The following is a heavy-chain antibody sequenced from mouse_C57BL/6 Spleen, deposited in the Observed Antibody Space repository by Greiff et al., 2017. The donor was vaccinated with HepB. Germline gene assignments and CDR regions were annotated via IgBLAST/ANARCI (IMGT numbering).Heavy chain of an antibody. CDR1: GYTFTSYW. D-gene: IGHD1-1*01. Sequence: QVQLQQSGAELVRPGSSVKLSCKASGYTFTSYWMHWVKQRPIQGLEWIGNIDPSDSETHYNQKFKDKATLTVDKSSSTAYMQLSSLTSEDSAVYYCARWNYYGSSYGAYWGQGTLVTVSA. V-gene: IGHV1-52*01. CDR3: ARWNYYGSSYGAY. J-gene: IGHJ3*01. CDR2: IDPSDSET.